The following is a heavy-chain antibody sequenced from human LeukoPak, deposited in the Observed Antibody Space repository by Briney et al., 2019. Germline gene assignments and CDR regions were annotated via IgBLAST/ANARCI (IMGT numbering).Heavy chain of an antibody. CDR1: GYAFTSYE. D-gene: IGHD3-10*01. CDR2: MNPNSGNT. J-gene: IGHJ4*02. Sequence: ASVKVSCKASGYAFTSYEINWVRQATGQGLEWMGWMNPNSGNTGYAQKFQGRVTMTRNTSISTAYMELSSLRSEDTAVYYCARRYYYGSGSYYPNDYWGQGTLVTVSS. V-gene: IGHV1-8*01. CDR3: ARRYYYGSGSYYPNDY.